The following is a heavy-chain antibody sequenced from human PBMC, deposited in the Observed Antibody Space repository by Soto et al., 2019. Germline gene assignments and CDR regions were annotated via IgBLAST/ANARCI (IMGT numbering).Heavy chain of an antibody. V-gene: IGHV1-69*06. CDR2: SIPIFGTA. CDR3: ARGGIARPYLA. CDR1: GGTFSSYA. D-gene: IGHD6-13*01. Sequence: QVQLVQSGAEVKKPGSSVKVSCKACGGTFSSYAISWVRQAPGQGLEWMGGSIPIFGTANYAQKFQGRVTITADKSTRTAYRELSSLRSEDTAVYYCARGGIARPYLAWGEGTLVTVSS. J-gene: IGHJ4*02.